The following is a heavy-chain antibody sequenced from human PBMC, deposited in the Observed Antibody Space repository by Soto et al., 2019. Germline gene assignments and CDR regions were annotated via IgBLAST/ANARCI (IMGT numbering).Heavy chain of an antibody. CDR1: GFTFGNFG. CDR2: ISSDGSRK. V-gene: IGHV3-30*03. CDR3: ARGCSGGTNCFYFDV. D-gene: IGHD6-13*01. Sequence: QVQLVESGGGVVQPGRSLRLSCAASGFTFGNFGIHWVRQAPGKGLEWVADISSDGSRKFYADSVKGRFTISRDNSKNTLYLQMNSLRTEDTAVYFCARGCSGGTNCFYFDVWGQGILVTVSS. J-gene: IGHJ4*02.